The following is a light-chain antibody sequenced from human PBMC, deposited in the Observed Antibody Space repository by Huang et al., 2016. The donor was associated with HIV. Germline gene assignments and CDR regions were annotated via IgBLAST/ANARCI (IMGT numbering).Light chain of an antibody. J-gene: IGKJ5*01. CDR1: QRVSSNY. CDR3: QQYGSSPPIT. Sequence: EIVLTQSPGTLSLSPGERATLSCRASQRVSSNYLAWYQQKPGQAPRLLIYGASNRATGITDRFRCSGSGTDFTLTISRLEPEDFAVYYCQQYGSSPPITFGQGTRLEIK. V-gene: IGKV3-20*01. CDR2: GAS.